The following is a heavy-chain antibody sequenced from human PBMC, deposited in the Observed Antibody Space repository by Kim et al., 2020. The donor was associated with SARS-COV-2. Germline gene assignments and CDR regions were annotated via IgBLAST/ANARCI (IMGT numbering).Heavy chain of an antibody. V-gene: IGHV4-30-2*01. CDR3: ASQLCNSDIGFPFDN. Sequence: SETLSLTCAVSGGSVYTSGYSWGWLRRPSGGGLVWIVYNFHSGSTYYNPTRKSRVTISLDKYKNQFSLELISVTAADTAMYYCASQLCNSDIGFPFDNWG. J-gene: IGHJ4*01. CDR1: GGSVYTSGYS. D-gene: IGHD1-26*01. CDR2: NFHSGST.